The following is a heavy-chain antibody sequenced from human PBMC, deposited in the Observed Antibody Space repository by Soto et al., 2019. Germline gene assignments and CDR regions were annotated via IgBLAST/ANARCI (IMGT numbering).Heavy chain of an antibody. CDR2: IYSGGST. CDR3: ARDRFGSSWHIHYYGMDV. Sequence: EVQLVESGGGLIQPGGSLRLSCAASGFTVSSNYMSWVRQAPGKGLEWVSVIYSGGSTYYADSVKGRFTISRDNSKNTLYLQMNSLRAEDTAVYYCARDRFGSSWHIHYYGMDVWGQGTTVTVSS. J-gene: IGHJ6*02. CDR1: GFTVSSNY. D-gene: IGHD6-13*01. V-gene: IGHV3-53*01.